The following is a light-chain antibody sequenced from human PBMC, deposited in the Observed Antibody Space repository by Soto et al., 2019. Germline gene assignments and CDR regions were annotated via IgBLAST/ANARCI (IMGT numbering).Light chain of an antibody. CDR3: QQYNNWPPT. Sequence: EIVMTQSPATLSVSPGGRATLSCRASQSVRSNLAWYQQKFGQAPRLLIYVASTRATGVPARFSGSGSGTEFTLTISSLQSEDFAVYFCQQYNNWPPTFGQGTKVDIK. CDR2: VAS. V-gene: IGKV3-15*01. CDR1: QSVRSN. J-gene: IGKJ1*01.